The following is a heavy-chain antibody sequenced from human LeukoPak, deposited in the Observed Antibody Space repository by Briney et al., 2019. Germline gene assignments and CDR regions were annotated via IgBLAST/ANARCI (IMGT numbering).Heavy chain of an antibody. CDR1: GFTFSSYE. V-gene: IGHV3-48*03. J-gene: IGHJ1*01. CDR2: ISSSGSTI. D-gene: IGHD4-11*01. Sequence: GGSLRLSCAASGFTFSSYEMNWVRQAPGKGLEWVSYISSSGSTIYYADSVKGRFTISRDNAKNSLYLQMNSLRAEDTAVYYCAKDVYSSYGHFQYWGQGTLVTVSS. CDR3: AKDVYSSYGHFQY.